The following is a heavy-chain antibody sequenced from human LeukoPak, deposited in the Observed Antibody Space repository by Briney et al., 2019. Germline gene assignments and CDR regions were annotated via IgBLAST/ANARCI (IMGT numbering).Heavy chain of an antibody. CDR2: VNHSGYT. Sequence: SETLSLTCAVSGTSFSSYYWSWIRQPPGKGLEWIGEVNHSGYTNDNPSLKSRVTISVDTSKKNLSLSLTSVTAADTAVYFCARSRAYYDPFDLWGQGTLVAVSS. J-gene: IGHJ4*02. CDR1: GTSFSSYY. CDR3: ARSRAYYDPFDL. D-gene: IGHD4/OR15-4a*01. V-gene: IGHV4-34*01.